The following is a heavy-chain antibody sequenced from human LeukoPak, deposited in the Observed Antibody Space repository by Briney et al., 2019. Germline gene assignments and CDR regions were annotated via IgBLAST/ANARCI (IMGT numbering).Heavy chain of an antibody. D-gene: IGHD3-22*01. CDR3: ARGPPYDYDSSGYYRFDY. Sequence: SETLSLTCTVSGGSISSYYWTWIRQPPGKGLEWIGEINHSGRTKCTPSLESRVTISGDTSKKQFSLKLSYVTAADTAVYYCARGPPYDYDSSGYYRFDYWGQGILVTVSA. J-gene: IGHJ4*02. CDR2: INHSGRT. V-gene: IGHV4-34*01. CDR1: GGSISSYY.